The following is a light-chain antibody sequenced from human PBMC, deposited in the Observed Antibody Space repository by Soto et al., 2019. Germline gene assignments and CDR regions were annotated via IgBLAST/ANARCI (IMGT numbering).Light chain of an antibody. CDR1: QTVSRN. J-gene: IGKJ1*01. V-gene: IGKV3-15*01. CDR2: DIS. CDR3: QQYNSWPRT. Sequence: ELVMTQSPATLSVSPGERATLSCRASQTVSRNLAWYQQRPGQAPRLLIYDISNRAAGVPARFSGSGSETEFTLTIRSLQSEDFAVYYCQQYNSWPRTFGQGTKVDI.